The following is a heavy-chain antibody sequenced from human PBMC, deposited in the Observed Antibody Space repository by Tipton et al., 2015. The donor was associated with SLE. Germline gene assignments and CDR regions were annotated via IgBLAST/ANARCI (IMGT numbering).Heavy chain of an antibody. CDR1: GGSISSDDYY. CDR2: TSKSGST. CDR3: ARADGVLGGQVPYWYFDV. J-gene: IGHJ2*01. V-gene: IGHV4-31*03. Sequence: TLSLTCTVSGGSISSDDYYWTWIRQHPGKGLEWIGYTSKSGSTYYTPSLKSRVTISVDTSKNQFSLKLTSVTAADTAVYYCARADGVLGGQVPYWYFDVWGRGTLVTVSS. D-gene: IGHD2-8*02.